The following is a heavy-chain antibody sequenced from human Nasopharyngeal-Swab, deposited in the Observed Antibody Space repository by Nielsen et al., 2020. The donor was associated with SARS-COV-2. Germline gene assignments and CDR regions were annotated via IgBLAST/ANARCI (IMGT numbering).Heavy chain of an antibody. D-gene: IGHD3-3*01. CDR3: ARGIFGVPLEVYNWFDP. Sequence: GSLRLSCTVSGGSISSSSYYWGWIRQPPGKGLEWIGSIYYSGSTYYNPSLKSRVTISVDTSKNQFSLKLSSVTAADTAVYHCARGIFGVPLEVYNWFDPWGQGTLVTVSS. V-gene: IGHV4-39*07. CDR1: GGSISSSSYY. CDR2: IYYSGST. J-gene: IGHJ5*02.